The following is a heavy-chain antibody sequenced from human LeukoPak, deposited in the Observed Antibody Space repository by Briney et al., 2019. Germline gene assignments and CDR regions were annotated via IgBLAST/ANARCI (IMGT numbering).Heavy chain of an antibody. Sequence: ASVKVSCKASGYNFNTYGISWVRQAPGQGVEWMGWISGYNGNTNYAQKFQGRVTMTTDTLTNTAYMELRSLRSDDTVVYYCARDTIIVDDAFDIWGQGTMVNV. CDR2: ISGYNGNT. CDR3: ARDTIIVDDAFDI. CDR1: GYNFNTYG. V-gene: IGHV1-18*01. D-gene: IGHD2-15*01. J-gene: IGHJ3*02.